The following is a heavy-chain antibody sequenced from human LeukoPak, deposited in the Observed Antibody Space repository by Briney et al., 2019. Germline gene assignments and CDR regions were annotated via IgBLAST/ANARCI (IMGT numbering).Heavy chain of an antibody. CDR1: GGSISSGGYY. Sequence: PSETLSLTCTFSGGSISSGGYYWSWIRQHPGKGLEWIGYIYYSGSTYYNPSLKSRVTIAVDTSKNQFSLNLSSVTAADTAVYYCARESVVRGVRYYYGMDVWGQGTTVTVSS. J-gene: IGHJ6*02. CDR2: IYYSGST. V-gene: IGHV4-31*03. D-gene: IGHD3-10*01. CDR3: ARESVVRGVRYYYGMDV.